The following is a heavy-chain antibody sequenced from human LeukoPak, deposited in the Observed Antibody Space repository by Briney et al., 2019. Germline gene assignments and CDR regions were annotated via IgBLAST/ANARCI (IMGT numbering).Heavy chain of an antibody. D-gene: IGHD3-22*01. Sequence: GGSLRLSCAASGFTFSSYGMSWVRQAPGKGLEWVSAISGSGGSTYYADSVKGRFTISRDNAKNSLYLQMNSLRAEDTALYYCARVQYYYDSSGQYYFDYWGQGTLVTVSS. CDR2: ISGSGGST. CDR1: GFTFSSYG. CDR3: ARVQYYYDSSGQYYFDY. J-gene: IGHJ4*02. V-gene: IGHV3-23*01.